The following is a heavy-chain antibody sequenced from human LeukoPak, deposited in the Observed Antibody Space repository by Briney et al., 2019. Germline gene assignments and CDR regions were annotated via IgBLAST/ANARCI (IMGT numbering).Heavy chain of an antibody. V-gene: IGHV1-46*01. CDR1: VYTVTSYY. Sequence: ASVKVSCKASVYTVTSYYMHWVRQAPGQGLEWVGIINPSGGTTSYAQKFRGRVTMTRDTSTSTVYMELSSLRSEDTAVYYCARFDSSGYWYAFDIWGQGTIVTVSS. D-gene: IGHD5-18*01. CDR2: INPSGGTT. J-gene: IGHJ3*02. CDR3: ARFDSSGYWYAFDI.